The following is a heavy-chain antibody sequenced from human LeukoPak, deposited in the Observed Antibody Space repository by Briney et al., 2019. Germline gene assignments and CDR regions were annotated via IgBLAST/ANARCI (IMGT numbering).Heavy chain of an antibody. D-gene: IGHD3-22*01. CDR1: GFTFSSYA. V-gene: IGHV3-23*01. Sequence: GASLRLSCAASGFTFSSYAMSWVRQAPGKGLEWVSAISGSGGSTYYADSVKGRFTISRDNSKNTLYLQMNSLRAEGTAVYYCAKSLGPPPADGFDSSGYLDYWGQGTLVTVSS. CDR3: AKSLGPPPADGFDSSGYLDY. J-gene: IGHJ4*02. CDR2: ISGSGGST.